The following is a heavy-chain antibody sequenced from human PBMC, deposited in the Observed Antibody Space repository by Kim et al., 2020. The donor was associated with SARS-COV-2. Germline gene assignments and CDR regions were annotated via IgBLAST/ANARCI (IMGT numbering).Heavy chain of an antibody. CDR2: ISSNSGHT. J-gene: IGHJ4*01. CDR1: GYSFSNYG. CDR3: APYYDSNSYRGQWD. V-gene: IGHV1-18*01. D-gene: IGHD3-22*01. Sequence: ASVKVSCKASGYSFSNYGLVWARQAPGQGLEWMGWISSNSGHTKYAQNVQGRVTLTTDTSMNTGYMELSSLRSDDTAVYYCAPYYDSNSYRGQWDWGQGT.